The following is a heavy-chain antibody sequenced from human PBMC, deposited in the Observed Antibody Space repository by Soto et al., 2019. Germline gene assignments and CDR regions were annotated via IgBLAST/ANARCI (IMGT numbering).Heavy chain of an antibody. V-gene: IGHV3-48*02. CDR1: GFTFSSYS. D-gene: IGHD2-2*01. J-gene: IGHJ6*02. CDR3: ARRGSIVVVPARNYYYYYGMDV. CDR2: ISSSSSTI. Sequence: QPGGSLRLSCASSGFTFSSYSMNWVRQAPGKGLEWVSYISSSSSTIYYADSVKGRFTISRDNAKNSLYLQMNSLRDEDTAVYYCARRGSIVVVPARNYYYYYGMDVWGQGATVTVSS.